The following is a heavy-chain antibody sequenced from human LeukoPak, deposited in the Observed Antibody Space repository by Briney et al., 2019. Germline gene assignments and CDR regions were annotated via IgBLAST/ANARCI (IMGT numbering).Heavy chain of an antibody. CDR3: AGTNYYESSVSRGHDY. CDR2: IYYSGVT. J-gene: IGHJ4*02. CDR1: GGSISSSSYY. D-gene: IGHD3-22*01. Sequence: PSETLSLTCTVSGGSISSSSYYWAWIRQPPGKGLEWIGSIYYSGVTYYNPSLKSRVTISADTSMNHFSLKLSSVTAADTAVYYCAGTNYYESSVSRGHDYWGQGTLVTVSS. V-gene: IGHV4-39*07.